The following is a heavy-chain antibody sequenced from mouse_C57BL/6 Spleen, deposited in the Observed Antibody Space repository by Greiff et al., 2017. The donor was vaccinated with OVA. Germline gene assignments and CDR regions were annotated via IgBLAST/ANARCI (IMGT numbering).Heavy chain of an antibody. CDR1: GYTFTSYW. J-gene: IGHJ3*01. CDR3: ARQTENLNTYGFAY. Sequence: QVQLQQPGAELVKPGASVKLSCKASGYTFTSYWMHWVKQRPGQGLEWIGMIHPNSGSTNYNEKFKSKATLTVDKSSSTAYMQLSSLTSEDSAVYYCARQTENLNTYGFAYWGQGTLVTVSA. D-gene: IGHD5-1-1*01. CDR2: IHPNSGST. V-gene: IGHV1-64*01.